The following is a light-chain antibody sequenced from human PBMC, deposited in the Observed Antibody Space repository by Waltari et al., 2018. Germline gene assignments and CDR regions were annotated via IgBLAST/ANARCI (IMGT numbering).Light chain of an antibody. Sequence: SSELTQDPGVSVALGQTFTITCQGASLSTHYATWYQLKPGQAPVLVIYGKDKRPSGIPDRFSGYSSGTTSSLTITGAQAEDEADYYCSSRNGRADQVVFAGGTKVTVL. CDR2: GKD. CDR3: SSRNGRADQVV. CDR1: SLSTHY. J-gene: IGLJ3*02. V-gene: IGLV3-19*01.